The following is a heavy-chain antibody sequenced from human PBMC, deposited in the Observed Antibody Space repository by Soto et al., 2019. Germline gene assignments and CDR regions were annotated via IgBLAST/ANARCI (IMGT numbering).Heavy chain of an antibody. CDR3: AKQTDYNWNDY. D-gene: IGHD1-20*01. Sequence: EVQLLGSGGGLVQPGGSLRLSCAASGFTFSSYAMSWVRQAPGKGLEWISAVRGSGGSTYYEDAVKGRFTISRDNFKDTLYLQMNNLRAEDTAVYYCAKQTDYNWNDYWGQGTLVTVSS. CDR1: GFTFSSYA. CDR2: VRGSGGST. V-gene: IGHV3-23*01. J-gene: IGHJ4*02.